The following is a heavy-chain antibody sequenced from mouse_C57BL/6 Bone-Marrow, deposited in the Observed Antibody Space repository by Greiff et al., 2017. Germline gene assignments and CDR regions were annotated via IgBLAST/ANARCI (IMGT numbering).Heavy chain of an antibody. CDR1: GYTFTSYW. CDR3: AILLRYTFDV. V-gene: IGHV1-69*01. CDR2: IDPSDSYT. D-gene: IGHD1-1*01. Sequence: VQLQQPGAELVMPGASVKLSCKASGYTFTSYWMHWVKQRPGQGLEWIGEIDPSDSYTNYNQKFKGKSTLTVDKSSSTAYMQLSSLTSADSAVYYCAILLRYTFDVWGTGTTVTVSS. J-gene: IGHJ1*03.